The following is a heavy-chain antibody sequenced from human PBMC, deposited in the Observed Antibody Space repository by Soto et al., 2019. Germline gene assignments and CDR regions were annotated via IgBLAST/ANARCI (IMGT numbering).Heavy chain of an antibody. CDR2: LFSGST. CDR1: GGSVSRRSAY. V-gene: IGHV4-39*01. J-gene: IGHJ5*02. CDR3: ATTRGIAVGGSFDN. D-gene: IGHD6-19*01. Sequence: ETLSLTCTVSGGSVSRRSAYLGWVRQPPGKGLEWIGTLFSGSTYSNPSLKSRVTISVDTSKNQFSLKLKSVAATDTAVYYCATTRGIAVGGSFDNWGQGILVTVSS.